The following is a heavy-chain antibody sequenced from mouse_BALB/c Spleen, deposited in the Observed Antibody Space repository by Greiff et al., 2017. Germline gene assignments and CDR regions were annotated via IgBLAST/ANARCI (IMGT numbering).Heavy chain of an antibody. V-gene: IGHV1-37*01. CDR2: INPYKGAT. CDR1: GYSFTGYF. Sequence: VQLQQSGPELVKPGASVKISCTASGYSFTGYFMNWVKQSHGKSLEWIGRINPYKGATFYNQKFKGKATLTVDKSSSTAHMELLSLTSEDSAVYYCGRGRYDGRGYAMDYWGQGTSVTVSS. J-gene: IGHJ4*01. D-gene: IGHD2-14*01. CDR3: GRGRYDGRGYAMDY.